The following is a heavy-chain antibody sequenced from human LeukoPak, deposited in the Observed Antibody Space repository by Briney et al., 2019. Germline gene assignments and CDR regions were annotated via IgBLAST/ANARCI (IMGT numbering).Heavy chain of an antibody. D-gene: IGHD3-10*01. CDR1: GGSISSYY. V-gene: IGHV4-4*07. CDR3: ARDSGTTGEVKFDP. Sequence: SETLSLTCTVSGGSISSYYLSWIRQPAGKGLEWIGRIYSRVTTNNPSLKSRVTMSTDTSRNHVSLTLNSVSAADTAVYYCARDSGTTGEVKFDPWGQGTLVTVSS. CDR2: IYSRVTT. J-gene: IGHJ5*02.